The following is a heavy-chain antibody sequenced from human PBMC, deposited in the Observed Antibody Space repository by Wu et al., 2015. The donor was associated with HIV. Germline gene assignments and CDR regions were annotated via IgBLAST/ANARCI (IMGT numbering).Heavy chain of an antibody. CDR3: ARGGSPQGLYYYYMDV. CDR2: IIPSFVTA. D-gene: IGHD5-12*01. J-gene: IGHJ6*03. CDR1: GGTFSSNV. Sequence: QVQLVQSGAEVKKPGSSVKVSCKSSGGTFSSNVISWVRQAPGQGLEWMGGIIPSFVTAHYAQKFQGRVTMTRDTSTNTVYVELSSLRSEDTAVYYCARGGSPQGLYYYYMDVWGKGTTVTVSS. V-gene: IGHV1-69*05.